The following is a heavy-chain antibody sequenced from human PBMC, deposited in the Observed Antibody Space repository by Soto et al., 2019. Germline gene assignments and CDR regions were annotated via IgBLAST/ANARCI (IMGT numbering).Heavy chain of an antibody. CDR1: GGSISSSSYY. J-gene: IGHJ5*02. V-gene: IGHV4-39*01. D-gene: IGHD1-1*01. CDR2: ISSDGNT. CDR3: ASPRQLNWFDP. Sequence: QLQLQESGPGLVKPSETLSLTCTVSGGSISSSSYYWGWIRQPPGKGLEWIGSISSDGNTYYNPSLKSRLTISVDTSKNQFSLKLSSVIAADTAVFYCASPRQLNWFDPWGQGTLVTVSS.